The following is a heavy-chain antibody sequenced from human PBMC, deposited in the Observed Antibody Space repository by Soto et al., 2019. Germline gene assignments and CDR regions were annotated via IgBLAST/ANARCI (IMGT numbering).Heavy chain of an antibody. Sequence: SETLSLTCTVSGGSISSGGYYWSWIRQHPGKGLEWIGYIYYSGSTNYNPSLKSRVTISVDTSKNQFSLKLSSVTAADTAVYYCARHGEYSSSWYWAERWWFDPWGQGTLVTVSS. D-gene: IGHD6-13*01. CDR2: IYYSGST. CDR1: GGSISSGGYY. V-gene: IGHV4-61*08. J-gene: IGHJ5*02. CDR3: ARHGEYSSSWYWAERWWFDP.